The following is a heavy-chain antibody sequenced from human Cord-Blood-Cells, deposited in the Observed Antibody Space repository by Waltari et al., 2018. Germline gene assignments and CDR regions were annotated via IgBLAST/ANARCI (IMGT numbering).Heavy chain of an antibody. CDR3: AAGIAVAVWYFDL. V-gene: IGHV4-39*01. CDR2: IYYSGST. CDR1: AGSIRSSSYY. Sequence: QLQLQASAPGLVKPSATLSLTCTVSAGSIRSSSYYWGWIRQPPGKGLEWIGSIYYSGSTYYNPSLKSRVTISVDTSKNQFSLKLSSVTAADTAVYYCAAGIAVAVWYFDLWGRGTLVTVSS. J-gene: IGHJ2*01. D-gene: IGHD6-19*01.